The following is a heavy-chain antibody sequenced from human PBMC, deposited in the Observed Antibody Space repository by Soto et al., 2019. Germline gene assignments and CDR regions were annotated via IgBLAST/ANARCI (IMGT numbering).Heavy chain of an antibody. CDR3: AHRGYSGYDWLYYFDY. V-gene: IGHV2-5*02. J-gene: IGHJ4*02. CDR2: IYWDDDK. D-gene: IGHD5-12*01. CDR1: GFSLSTSGVG. Sequence: SGPTLVNPTQTLTLTCTFSGFSLSTSGVGVGWIRQPPGKALEWLALIYWDDDKRYSPSLKSRLTITKDTSKNHVVLTMTNMDPVDTATYYCAHRGYSGYDWLYYFDYWGQGTLVTVSS.